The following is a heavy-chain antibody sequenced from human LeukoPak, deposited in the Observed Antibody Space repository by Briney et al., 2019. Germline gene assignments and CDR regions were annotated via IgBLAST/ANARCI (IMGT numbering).Heavy chain of an antibody. D-gene: IGHD6-19*01. CDR1: GLQFSGTA. Sequence: GGSLILSCAASGLQFSGTAMSWVRQAPGKGLEWVSAISHDGMNAYYADSVKGRFTISRDNSKKTVSLEMSSLTAADTGVYYCAKDGAQYSSGPECDPRGQGALVTVSP. V-gene: IGHV3-23*01. CDR2: ISHDGMNA. J-gene: IGHJ5*02. CDR3: AKDGAQYSSGPECDP.